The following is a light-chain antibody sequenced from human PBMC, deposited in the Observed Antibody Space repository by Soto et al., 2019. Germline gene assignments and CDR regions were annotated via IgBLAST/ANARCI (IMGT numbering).Light chain of an antibody. Sequence: QSVLTQPASVSGSPGQSITISCTGASSDVGAYNYVSWYQQHPGKAPKLMIYDVSNRPSGVSNRFSGSKSGNTASLTISGLQAEDEADYYCSSYTSSTNQVFGGGTKLTVL. V-gene: IGLV2-14*03. CDR1: SSDVGAYNY. CDR2: DVS. CDR3: SSYTSSTNQV. J-gene: IGLJ3*02.